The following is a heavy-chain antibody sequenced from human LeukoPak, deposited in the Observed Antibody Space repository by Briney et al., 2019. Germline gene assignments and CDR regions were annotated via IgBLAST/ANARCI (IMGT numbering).Heavy chain of an antibody. CDR3: AREGVGMVRGVVDY. Sequence: PGGSLRLSCAASGFTFSSYWMSCGREAPGRGLEWGSNIKQDGSEKYYADSVTGRFTISRDNAKNSLYLQTNRLRAEDTAVYYCAREGVGMVRGVVDYWGQGTLVTVSS. V-gene: IGHV3-7*01. J-gene: IGHJ4*02. CDR1: GFTFSSYW. D-gene: IGHD3-10*01. CDR2: IKQDGSEK.